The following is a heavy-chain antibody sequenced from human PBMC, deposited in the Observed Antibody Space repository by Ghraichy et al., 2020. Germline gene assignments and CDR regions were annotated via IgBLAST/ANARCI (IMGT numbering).Heavy chain of an antibody. CDR2: IKQDGRET. J-gene: IGHJ4*02. Sequence: GGSLRLSCAGSGFTFSNYWMTWVRQAPGKGLEWVANIKQDGRETYYVDSVKGRFTISRDNARNSLYLQMDSLRAEDTAVYYCAGPPPHAYYYGLFDYWGQGSLVTVSS. D-gene: IGHD2/OR15-2a*01. V-gene: IGHV3-7*01. CDR1: GFTFSNYW. CDR3: AGPPPHAYYYGLFDY.